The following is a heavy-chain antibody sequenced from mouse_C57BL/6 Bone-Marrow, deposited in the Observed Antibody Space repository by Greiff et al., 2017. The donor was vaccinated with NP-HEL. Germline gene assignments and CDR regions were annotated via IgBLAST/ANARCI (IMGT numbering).Heavy chain of an antibody. CDR3: ARGTVVAIDY. V-gene: IGHV1-69*01. J-gene: IGHJ2*01. CDR1: GYTFTSYW. Sequence: QVQLQQPGAELVMPGASVKLSCKASGYTFTSYWMHWVKQRPGQGLEWIGEIDPSYSYTNYNQKFKGKSTLTVDKSSSTAYMQLSSLTSEDSAVYYCARGTVVAIDYWGQGTTLTVSS. D-gene: IGHD1-1*01. CDR2: IDPSYSYT.